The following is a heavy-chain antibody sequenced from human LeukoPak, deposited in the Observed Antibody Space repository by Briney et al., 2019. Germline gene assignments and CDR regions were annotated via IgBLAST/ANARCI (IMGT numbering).Heavy chain of an antibody. V-gene: IGHV3-30*04. Sequence: GGSLRLSCAASGFTFSRSAMHWVRQAPGKGLEWVAIISYDGGNKYYADSVKGRFTISRDNSKNTLYLQMNSLRAEDTAVYYCAKGTVQGDYWGQGTLVTVSS. J-gene: IGHJ4*02. CDR1: GFTFSRSA. D-gene: IGHD1-1*01. CDR3: AKGTVQGDY. CDR2: ISYDGGNK.